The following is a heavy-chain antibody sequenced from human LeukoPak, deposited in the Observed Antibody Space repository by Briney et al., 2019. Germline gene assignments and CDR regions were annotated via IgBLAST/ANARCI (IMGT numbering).Heavy chain of an antibody. Sequence: PGGSLRLSCGASGCSFSSYWMHWVRQAPGKGLMWVSRVNNDGSSTTYADSVEGRFTISRDNARNTLYLQMNSLRAEDTAVYYCARDRRLYSSSPTPYDYWGQGTLVTVSS. CDR1: GCSFSSYW. CDR3: ARDRRLYSSSPTPYDY. CDR2: VNNDGSST. V-gene: IGHV3-74*01. D-gene: IGHD6-6*01. J-gene: IGHJ4*02.